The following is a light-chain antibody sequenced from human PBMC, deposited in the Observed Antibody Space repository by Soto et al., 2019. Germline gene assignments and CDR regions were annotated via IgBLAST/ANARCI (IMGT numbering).Light chain of an antibody. J-gene: IGKJ5*01. Sequence: KVMTQSPPTLSLTPRETPSLSCSPSQSAGNFLAWYQQEPGQAPRLLIYGASTRATGIPARFSGSGSGTEFTLTISSLQSEDFAVYFCQQYKNWPPITFGQRTRLEIK. CDR2: GAS. CDR1: QSAGNF. V-gene: IGKV3-15*01. CDR3: QQYKNWPPIT.